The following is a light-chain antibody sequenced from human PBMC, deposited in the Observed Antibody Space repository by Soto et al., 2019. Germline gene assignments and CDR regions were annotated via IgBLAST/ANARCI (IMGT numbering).Light chain of an antibody. Sequence: EIVLTQSPGTLSLSPGGRATLSCRASQSVSSSYLAWYQQKPGQAPRLLIYGASTRATGIPARFSGSGSGTEFTLTISSLQSEDFAVYYCQQYNNWPHFGGGTKVDIK. CDR2: GAS. CDR3: QQYNNWPH. J-gene: IGKJ4*01. CDR1: QSVSSSY. V-gene: IGKV3-15*01.